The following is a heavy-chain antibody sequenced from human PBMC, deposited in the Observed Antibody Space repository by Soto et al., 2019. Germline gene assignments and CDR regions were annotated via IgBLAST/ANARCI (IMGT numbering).Heavy chain of an antibody. CDR3: AADDVVLVPAANAPYYYYGMDV. CDR1: GFTFTSSA. D-gene: IGHD2-2*01. V-gene: IGHV1-58*01. Sequence: SVKVSCKASGFTFTSSAVQWVRQARGQRLEWIGWIVVGSGNTNYAQKFQERVTITRDMSTSTAYMELSSLRSEDTAVYYCAADDVVLVPAANAPYYYYGMDVWGQGTTVTVSS. J-gene: IGHJ6*02. CDR2: IVVGSGNT.